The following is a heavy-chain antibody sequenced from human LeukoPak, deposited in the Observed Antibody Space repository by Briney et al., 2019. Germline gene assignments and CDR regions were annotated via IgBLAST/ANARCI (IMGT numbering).Heavy chain of an antibody. V-gene: IGHV3-30*02. D-gene: IGHD6-19*01. CDR1: GFTFSSYG. J-gene: IGHJ4*02. Sequence: GGSLRLSCAASGFTFSSYGMHWVRQAPGKGLEWVAFIRYDGSNKYYADSVKGRFTISRDNSKNTLYLQMNSLRAEDTAVYYCAKEFPYSSGWNFDYWGQGTLVTASS. CDR2: IRYDGSNK. CDR3: AKEFPYSSGWNFDY.